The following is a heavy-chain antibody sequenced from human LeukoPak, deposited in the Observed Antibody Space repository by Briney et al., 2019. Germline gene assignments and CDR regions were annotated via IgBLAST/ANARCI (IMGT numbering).Heavy chain of an antibody. CDR2: IYTSGST. V-gene: IGHV4-4*07. CDR1: GGSISSYY. Sequence: PSETLSLTCTVSGGSISSYYWSWIRQPAGKGLEWIGRIYTSGSTNYNPSLKSRVTMSVDTSKNQFSLKLSSVTAADTAVYYCARVVLNWNLVSYYYYMDVWGKGTTVTVSS. D-gene: IGHD1-7*01. CDR3: ARVVLNWNLVSYYYYMDV. J-gene: IGHJ6*03.